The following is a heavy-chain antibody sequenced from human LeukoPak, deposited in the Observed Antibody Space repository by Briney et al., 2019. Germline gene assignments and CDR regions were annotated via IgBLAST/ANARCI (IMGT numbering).Heavy chain of an antibody. D-gene: IGHD6-19*01. CDR3: AKAVRQWLGYFDL. V-gene: IGHV3-23*01. J-gene: IGHJ2*01. Sequence: TGGSLRLSCAASGFTFSSYAMSWVRQAPGKGLEWVSAISGSGGSTYYADSVKGRFTISRDNSKNTLYLQMNSLRAEDTAVYYCAKAVRQWLGYFDLWGRGTLVTVSS. CDR1: GFTFSSYA. CDR2: ISGSGGST.